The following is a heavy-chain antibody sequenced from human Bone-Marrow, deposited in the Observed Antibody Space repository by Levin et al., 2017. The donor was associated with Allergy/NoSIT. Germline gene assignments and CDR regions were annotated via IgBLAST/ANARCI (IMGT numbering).Heavy chain of an antibody. CDR1: GFTFSGYW. V-gene: IGHV3-7*02. J-gene: IGHJ4*02. CDR2: INRDGGDG. D-gene: IGHD2-8*01. Sequence: PGWSLRLSCASSGFTFSGYWMAWVRQAPGKGLEWVANINRDGGDGYYVDSVKGRFTISRDNARNSLDLQMNSLRVEDTAVYYCARNGAWSFEFWGQGTLVTVSS. CDR3: ARNGAWSFEF.